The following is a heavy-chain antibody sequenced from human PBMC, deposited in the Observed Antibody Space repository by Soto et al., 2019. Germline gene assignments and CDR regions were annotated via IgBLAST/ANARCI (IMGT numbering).Heavy chain of an antibody. V-gene: IGHV2-5*02. CDR1: GFSLNSTAVG. CDR2: IYWDDDN. J-gene: IGHJ4*02. Sequence: QITLKESGPTLVKPTQTLTLTCTFSGFSLNSTAVGVNWIRQPPGKALEWLALIYWDDDNHYSPSLRSRLTITKDTSKNHVVLTMTNMDPVDTATYYCAHGSGWLSDYWGQGTLVTVSS. CDR3: AHGSGWLSDY. D-gene: IGHD6-19*01.